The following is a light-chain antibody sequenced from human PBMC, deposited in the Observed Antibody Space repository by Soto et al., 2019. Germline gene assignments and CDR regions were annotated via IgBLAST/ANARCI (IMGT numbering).Light chain of an antibody. CDR3: QQRSNWPPVLT. CDR1: QSVSSY. CDR2: DAS. V-gene: IGKV3-11*01. Sequence: EIVFTHSAATLSLSRVERAALSCRASQSVSSYLAWYQQKPGQAPRLLIYDASNRATGIPARFSGSGSGTDFTLTISSLEPEDFAVYYCQQRSNWPPVLTFGGGTKVDI. J-gene: IGKJ4*01.